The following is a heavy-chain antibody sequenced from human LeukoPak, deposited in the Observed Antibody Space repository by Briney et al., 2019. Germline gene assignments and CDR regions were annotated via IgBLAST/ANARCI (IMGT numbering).Heavy chain of an antibody. CDR1: GFTFGSYG. J-gene: IGHJ3*01. V-gene: IGHV3-30*18. CDR2: VSYDGSNK. D-gene: IGHD2-21*01. Sequence: PGGSLRLSCAASGFTFGSYGMRWVRQAPGKGLEWVAVVSYDGSNKYYADSVKGRFTISRDNSKNTLSLQMNSLRTEDTAVYYCAKRDWPENAFDVWGQGTMVTVSS. CDR3: AKRDWPENAFDV.